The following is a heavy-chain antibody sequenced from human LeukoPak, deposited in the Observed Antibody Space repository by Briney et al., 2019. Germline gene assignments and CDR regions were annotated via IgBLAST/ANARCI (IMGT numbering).Heavy chain of an antibody. V-gene: IGHV4-39*07. D-gene: IGHD3-10*01. J-gene: IGHJ5*02. Sequence: SETLSLTCTVPGGSISSYYWGWIRQPPGKGLEWIGSIYYSGSTYYNPSLKSRVTISVDTSKNQFSLKLSSVTAADTAVYYCASEEYYYGSGSYGNWFDPWGQGTLVTVSS. CDR2: IYYSGST. CDR1: GGSISSYY. CDR3: ASEEYYYGSGSYGNWFDP.